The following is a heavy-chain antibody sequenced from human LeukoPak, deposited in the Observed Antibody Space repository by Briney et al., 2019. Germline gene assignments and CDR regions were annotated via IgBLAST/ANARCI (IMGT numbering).Heavy chain of an antibody. J-gene: IGHJ4*02. D-gene: IGHD3-10*01. CDR2: INHSGST. Sequence: SETLSLTCAVYGGSFSGYYWSWIRQPPGKGLEWIGEINHSGSTNYNPSLKSRVTISVDTSKNQFSLKLSSVTAADTAVYYCVRTRPYYYGSGSSDYWGQGTLVTVSS. V-gene: IGHV4-34*01. CDR3: VRTRPYYYGSGSSDY. CDR1: GGSFSGYY.